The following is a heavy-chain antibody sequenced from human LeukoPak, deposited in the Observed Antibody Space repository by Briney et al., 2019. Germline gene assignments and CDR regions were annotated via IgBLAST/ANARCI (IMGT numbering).Heavy chain of an antibody. CDR1: GGSFSGSS. V-gene: IGHV4-34*01. CDR2: IYHSGST. CDR3: ARHYGP. J-gene: IGHJ5*02. Sequence: PSETLSLTCAVYGGSFSGSSWGWIRKPPGKGLEWIGSIYHSGSTYYNPSLKSRVTISVDTSRNQFSLNLSSVTAADTAVYYCARHYGPWGQGTLVAVSS. D-gene: IGHD3-16*01.